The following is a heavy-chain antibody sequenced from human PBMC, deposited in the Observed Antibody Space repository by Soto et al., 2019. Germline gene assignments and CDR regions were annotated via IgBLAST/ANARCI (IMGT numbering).Heavy chain of an antibody. CDR2: ISGSGGST. D-gene: IGHD3-22*01. V-gene: IGHV3-23*01. CDR3: AKEADSSGYYAPCFDY. J-gene: IGHJ4*02. CDR1: EGNSGGYA. Sequence: RDSCGAAEGNSGGYAMSRVSKAPGKGLEWVSAISGSGGSTYYADSVKGRFTISRDNSKNTLYLQMNSLRAEDTAVYYCAKEADSSGYYAPCFDYWGQGTLVTVSS.